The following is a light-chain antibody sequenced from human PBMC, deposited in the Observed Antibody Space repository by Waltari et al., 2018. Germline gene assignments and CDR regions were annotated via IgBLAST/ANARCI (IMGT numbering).Light chain of an antibody. V-gene: IGLV2-14*03. CDR3: SSQSSDNVVL. J-gene: IGLJ3*02. CDR2: DVS. CDR1: SNDVGSYNS. Sequence: QSALTQPASVSGSPGQSITISCTGTSNDVGSYNSVSWYQDHPGQGPKVIIYDVSDRPSGVSARFSGSKSGNTASLTISGLQAEDEADYYCSSQSSDNVVLFGGWTKVTVL.